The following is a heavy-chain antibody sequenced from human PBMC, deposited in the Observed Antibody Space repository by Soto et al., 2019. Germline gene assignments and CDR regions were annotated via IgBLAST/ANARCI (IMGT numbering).Heavy chain of an antibody. CDR3: ARDILGGAYAFWH. CDR2: ITSGGST. Sequence: EVQLVESGGGLVQRGGSLRLYGAASGFTVSSVYMTWVRQAPGKGLEWVSVITSGGSTYYADSVRGRFTISRDNSKNTLYLQMNSLRAEDTAVYYCARDILGGAYAFWHGGQGTLVTVSS. CDR1: GFTVSSVY. D-gene: IGHD3-3*01. V-gene: IGHV3-66*01. J-gene: IGHJ4*02.